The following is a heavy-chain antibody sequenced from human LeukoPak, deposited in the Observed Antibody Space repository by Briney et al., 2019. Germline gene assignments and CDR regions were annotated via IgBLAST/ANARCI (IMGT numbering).Heavy chain of an antibody. CDR1: GFTFSSYG. CDR3: AKERGGYYYYYMDV. V-gene: IGHV3-33*06. Sequence: GRSLRLSCAASGFTFSSYGMHWVRQAPGKGLEWVAVIWYDGSNKYYADSVKGRFTISRYNSKNTLYLQMNSLRAEDAAVYYCAKERGGYYYYYMDVWGKGTTVTVSS. D-gene: IGHD3-10*01. CDR2: IWYDGSNK. J-gene: IGHJ6*03.